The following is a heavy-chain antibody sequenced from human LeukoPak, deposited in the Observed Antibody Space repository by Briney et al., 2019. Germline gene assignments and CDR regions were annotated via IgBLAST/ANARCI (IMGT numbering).Heavy chain of an antibody. Sequence: SETLSLTCTVSGGSISSYYWSWIRQPPGKGLEWIGYIYYSGSTNYNPSLKSRVTISVDTSKNQFSLKLSSVTAADTAVYYCARHGSSITIFGYYGMDVWGQGTTDTVSS. CDR1: GGSISSYY. CDR3: ARHGSSITIFGYYGMDV. CDR2: IYYSGST. V-gene: IGHV4-59*08. D-gene: IGHD3-3*01. J-gene: IGHJ6*02.